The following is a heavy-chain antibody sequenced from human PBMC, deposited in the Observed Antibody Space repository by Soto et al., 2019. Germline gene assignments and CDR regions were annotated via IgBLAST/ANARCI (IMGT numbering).Heavy chain of an antibody. D-gene: IGHD5-18*01. V-gene: IGHV4-34*01. CDR1: GGTFNGYY. J-gene: IGHJ6*02. CDR3: GRKRLWLKRDYYGMDV. Sequence: PSGTLSLTCAVYGGTFNGYYWSWILQPPGKGLEWIGEINHSGSTNYNPSLKSRVTISVDTSKNQFSLKLSSVTAADTAVYYCGRKRLWLKRDYYGMDVWGQGTTVTVSS. CDR2: INHSGST.